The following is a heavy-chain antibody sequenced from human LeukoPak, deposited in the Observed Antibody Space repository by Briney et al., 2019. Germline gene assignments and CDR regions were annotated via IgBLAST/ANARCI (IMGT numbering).Heavy chain of an antibody. Sequence: GGSLRLSCAASGFTFSSYGMHWIRQAPGKGLEWVAFIRSDGSNKFYADSVKGRFTISRDNSKNTLYVQMNSLRAEDTAVYYCAKDERLGSSWTFDYWGQGTLVAVSS. V-gene: IGHV3-30*02. D-gene: IGHD6-13*01. CDR2: IRSDGSNK. J-gene: IGHJ4*02. CDR1: GFTFSSYG. CDR3: AKDERLGSSWTFDY.